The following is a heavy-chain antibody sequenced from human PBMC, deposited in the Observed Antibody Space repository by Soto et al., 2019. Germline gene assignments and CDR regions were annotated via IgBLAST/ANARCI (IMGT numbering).Heavy chain of an antibody. V-gene: IGHV1-2*04. CDR3: ARDTAMDPYYFDY. CDR2: INPNSGGT. CDR1: GYTFTGYY. D-gene: IGHD5-18*01. Sequence: ASVKVSCKASGYTFTGYYMHWVRQAPGQGLEWMGWINPNSGGTNYAQKFQGWVTMTRDTSISTAYMELSRLRSDDTAVYYCARDTAMDPYYFDYWGQGTLVTVSS. J-gene: IGHJ4*02.